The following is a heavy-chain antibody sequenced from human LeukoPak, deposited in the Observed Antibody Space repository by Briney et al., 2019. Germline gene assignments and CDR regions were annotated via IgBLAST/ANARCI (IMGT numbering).Heavy chain of an antibody. D-gene: IGHD3-3*01. Sequence: SETLSLTCTVSGGSITNYYWSWIRQPPGKGLEWIGYIHYSGSTKYNTSLKSRVTISADTSKNQFSLNLNSVTAADTAVYYCARGHYDFWSGYFMTIDFWGQGTLVIVSS. CDR2: IHYSGST. V-gene: IGHV4-59*01. CDR3: ARGHYDFWSGYFMTIDF. CDR1: GGSITNYY. J-gene: IGHJ4*02.